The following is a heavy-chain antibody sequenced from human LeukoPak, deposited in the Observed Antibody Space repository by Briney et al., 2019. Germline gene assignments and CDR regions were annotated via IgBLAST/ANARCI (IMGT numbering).Heavy chain of an antibody. J-gene: IGHJ4*02. D-gene: IGHD1-26*01. V-gene: IGHV3-21*01. CDR3: ARASGSYAPFDY. CDR1: GFTFSSYS. Sequence: PGGSLRLSCAASGFTFSSYSMNWVRQAPGKGLEWVSSISSSSSYIYYADSVKGRFTISRDNAKKSLYLQMNSLRAEDTAVYYCARASGSYAPFDYWGQGTLVTVSS. CDR2: ISSSSSYI.